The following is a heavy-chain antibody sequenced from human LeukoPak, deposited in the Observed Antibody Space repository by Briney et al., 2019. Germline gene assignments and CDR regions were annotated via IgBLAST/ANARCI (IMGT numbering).Heavy chain of an antibody. J-gene: IGHJ6*02. CDR3: ARTRSGRLRFDYYGMDV. Sequence: SETLSLTCAVYGGSFSGYYWSWIRQPPGKGLEWIGEINHSGSTNYNPSLKSRVTISVDTSKNQFSLKLSSVTAADTAVYYCARTRSGRLRFDYYGMDVWGQGTTVTVSS. D-gene: IGHD3-3*01. CDR1: GGSFSGYY. CDR2: INHSGST. V-gene: IGHV4-34*01.